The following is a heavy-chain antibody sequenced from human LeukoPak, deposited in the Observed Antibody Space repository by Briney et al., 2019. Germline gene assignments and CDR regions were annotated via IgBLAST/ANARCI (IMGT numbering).Heavy chain of an antibody. Sequence: GGSLRLSCGASGFTFSDYAVHWVRQAPGKGLELVAVISFDGGKTTYADSVRGRFTISRDNSKDTLYLQMSGLRGEDTAIYYCAKGSYRDYWGQGTLVSVSS. CDR1: GFTFSDYA. CDR2: ISFDGGKT. V-gene: IGHV3-30-3*01. J-gene: IGHJ4*03. CDR3: AKGSYRDY.